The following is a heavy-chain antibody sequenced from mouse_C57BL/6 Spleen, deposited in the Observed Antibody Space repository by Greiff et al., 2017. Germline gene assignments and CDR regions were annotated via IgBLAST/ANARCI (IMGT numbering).Heavy chain of an antibody. CDR3: VRGGGSSWYFDV. V-gene: IGHV10-3*01. J-gene: IGHJ1*03. CDR2: IRSKSSNYAT. D-gene: IGHD1-1*01. CDR1: GFTFNTYA. Sequence: EVKVVESGGGLVQPKGSLKLSCAASGFTFNTYAMHWVRQAPGKGLEWVARIRSKSSNYATYYADSVKDSFTISRDDSHSMLYLQMNNLKTEDTAMYYCVRGGGSSWYFDVWGTGTTVTVSS.